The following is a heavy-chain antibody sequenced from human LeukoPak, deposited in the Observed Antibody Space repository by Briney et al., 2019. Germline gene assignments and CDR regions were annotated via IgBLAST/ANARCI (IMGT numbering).Heavy chain of an antibody. CDR1: GYTFTGYY. CDR2: INPNSGGT. V-gene: IGHV1-2*02. J-gene: IGHJ3*02. CDR3: ARGASTYDAFDI. Sequence: ASVRVSCKASGYTFTGYYMHWVRQAPGQGLEWMGWINPNSGGTNYAQKFQGRVTMTRDTSISTAYMELSRLRADDTAVYYCARGASTYDAFDIWGQGTMVTVSS.